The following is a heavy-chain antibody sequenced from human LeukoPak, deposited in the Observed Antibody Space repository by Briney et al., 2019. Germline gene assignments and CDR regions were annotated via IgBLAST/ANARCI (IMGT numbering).Heavy chain of an antibody. CDR1: GFTFSSYS. D-gene: IGHD7-27*01. Sequence: PGGSLRLSCAASGFTFSSYSMNWVRQAPGKGLEWVSYISSSSSTIYYADSVKGRFTISRDNAKNSLYLQMNSLRAEDTAVYYCARARLGMFTAYDYWGQGTLVTVSS. CDR3: ARARLGMFTAYDY. J-gene: IGHJ4*02. V-gene: IGHV3-48*04. CDR2: ISSSSSTI.